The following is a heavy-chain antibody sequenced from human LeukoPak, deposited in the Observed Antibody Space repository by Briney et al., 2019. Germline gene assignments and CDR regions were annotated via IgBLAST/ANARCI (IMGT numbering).Heavy chain of an antibody. CDR3: AKGAGGGYDDYFDY. Sequence: GRSLRLSCAASGFTFSSYGMHWVRQAPGKGLEWVAVISYDGSNKYYADSVKGRFTISRDNSKNTLYLQMNSLRAEDTAVYYCAKGAGGGYDDYFDYWGQGTQVTVSS. CDR1: GFTFSSYG. V-gene: IGHV3-30*18. CDR2: ISYDGSNK. D-gene: IGHD5-12*01. J-gene: IGHJ4*02.